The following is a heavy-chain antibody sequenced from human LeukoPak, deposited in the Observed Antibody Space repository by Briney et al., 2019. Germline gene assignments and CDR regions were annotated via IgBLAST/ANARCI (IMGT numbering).Heavy chain of an antibody. D-gene: IGHD6-19*01. Sequence: GESLKISCKGSGYNFTNYWIGWVRQMPGKGLECMGIIFGDDSDTRYSPSLQGQVTITAEKSISTAYLQWNSLKASDTAMYYCARRGRYSSGRGEFDYWGQGTLVTVSS. CDR1: GYNFTNYW. J-gene: IGHJ4*02. CDR2: IFGDDSDT. V-gene: IGHV5-51*01. CDR3: ARRGRYSSGRGEFDY.